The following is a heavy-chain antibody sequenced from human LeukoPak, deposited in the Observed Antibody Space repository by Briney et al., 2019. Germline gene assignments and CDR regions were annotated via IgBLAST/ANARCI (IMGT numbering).Heavy chain of an antibody. CDR2: ISDTGRDI. V-gene: IGHV3-21*04. Sequence: GGSLRLSWAGSGFAFESFTMTWVRQAPGKGLEWVSLISDTGRDINYADSVRGRFTISRDNTKNSLFLQMDSLRVEDTAIYYCAKGLFSAYDKYLDSWGKGTLVTVSS. J-gene: IGHJ4*02. CDR3: AKGLFSAYDKYLDS. CDR1: GFAFESFT. D-gene: IGHD5-12*01.